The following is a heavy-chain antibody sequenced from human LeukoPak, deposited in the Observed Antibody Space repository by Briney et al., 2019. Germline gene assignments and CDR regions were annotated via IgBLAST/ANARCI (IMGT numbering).Heavy chain of an antibody. D-gene: IGHD6-13*01. Sequence: GGSLRLSCAASGFTFSSYSMNWVRQAPGKGLEWVSSISSSSSYIYYADSVKGRFTISRDNAKNSLCLQMNSLRAEDTAVYYCARGPLLVPDLDYWGQGTLVTVSS. CDR3: ARGPLLVPDLDY. CDR1: GFTFSSYS. V-gene: IGHV3-21*01. J-gene: IGHJ4*02. CDR2: ISSSSSYI.